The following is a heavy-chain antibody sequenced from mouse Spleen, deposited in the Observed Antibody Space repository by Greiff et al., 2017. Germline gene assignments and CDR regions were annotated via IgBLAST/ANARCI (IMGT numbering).Heavy chain of an antibody. CDR2: INPGSGGT. CDR3: ARRTAQATPFDY. D-gene: IGHD3-2*02. J-gene: IGHJ2*01. V-gene: IGHV1-54*01. Sequence: QVQLQQSGAELVRPGTSVKVSCKASGYAFTNYLIEWVKQRPGQGLEWIGVINPGSGGTNYNEKFKGKATLTADKSSSTAYMQLSSLTSEDSAVYFCARRTAQATPFDYWGQGTTLTVSS. CDR1: GYAFTNYL.